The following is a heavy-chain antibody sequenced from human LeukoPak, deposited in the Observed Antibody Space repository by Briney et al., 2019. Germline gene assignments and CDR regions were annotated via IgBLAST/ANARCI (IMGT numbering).Heavy chain of an antibody. CDR1: GYTFTGYY. Sequence: GASVKVSCKASGYTFTGYYMHWVRQAPGQGLEWMGWINPNSGGTNYAQKFQGRVTMTRDTSISTAYMELSRLRSDDTAVYYCAREGYDFWSGYPLYFDYWGQGTLVTVSS. J-gene: IGHJ4*02. D-gene: IGHD3-3*01. CDR2: INPNSGGT. V-gene: IGHV1-2*02. CDR3: AREGYDFWSGYPLYFDY.